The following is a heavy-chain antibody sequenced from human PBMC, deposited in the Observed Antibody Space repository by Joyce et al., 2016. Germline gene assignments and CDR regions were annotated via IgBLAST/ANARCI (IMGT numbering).Heavy chain of an antibody. Sequence: QVQLQESGPGLVKPSETLSLTCTVSGASLRSGNYHWNWIRQSPGKGLGWIAYIYSSGSSSYNPSRRRRFTSSVDRSSNQFSLRVDSVTAADTSIYYCAREDEDYHGWRFFDSWGQGLRVTVSS. V-gene: IGHV4-61*01. D-gene: IGHD4-11*01. J-gene: IGHJ4*02. CDR3: AREDEDYHGWRFFDS. CDR1: GASLRSGNYH. CDR2: IYSSGSS.